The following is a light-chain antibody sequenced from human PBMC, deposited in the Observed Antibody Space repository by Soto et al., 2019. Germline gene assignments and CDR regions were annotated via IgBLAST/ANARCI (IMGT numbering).Light chain of an antibody. Sequence: QSALTQPASVSGSPGQPITISCTGTSSDVGSYNFVSWYQQHPGKAPKLMIYDVYRRPSGISNRFSGSKSGNTASLTISGLQAEDEADYYCSSYAGGGTFVLFGGGTKVTVL. CDR1: SSDVGSYNF. J-gene: IGLJ2*01. CDR3: SSYAGGGTFVL. V-gene: IGLV2-23*02. CDR2: DVY.